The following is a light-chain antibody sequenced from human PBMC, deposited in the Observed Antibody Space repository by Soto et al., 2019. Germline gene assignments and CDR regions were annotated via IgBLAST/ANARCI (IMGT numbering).Light chain of an antibody. CDR3: SSYTTSNTRQIV. Sequence: QSALTQPASVSGSPGQSITISCTGTSSDVGGYNYVSWYQHHPGKAPKLMIYDVSNRPSGVSNRFSGSKSGNTAPLTISGLQPEDEADCYCSSYTTSNTRQIVFGTGTKVTGL. CDR1: SSDVGGYNY. J-gene: IGLJ1*01. CDR2: DVS. V-gene: IGLV2-14*03.